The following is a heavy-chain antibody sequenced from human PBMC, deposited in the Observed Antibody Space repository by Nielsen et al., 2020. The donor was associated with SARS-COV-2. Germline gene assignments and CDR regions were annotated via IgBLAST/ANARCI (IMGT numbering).Heavy chain of an antibody. Sequence: SETLSLTCTVSGGSISSGDYYWSWIRQPPGKGLEWIGYIYYSGSTYYNPSLKSRVTISVDTSKNQFSLKLSSVTAADTAVYYCARGVTYGYKVQYYYGMDVWGQGTTVTVSS. D-gene: IGHD3-16*01. CDR3: ARGVTYGYKVQYYYGMDV. V-gene: IGHV4-30-4*01. CDR1: GGSISSGDYY. J-gene: IGHJ6*02. CDR2: IYYSGST.